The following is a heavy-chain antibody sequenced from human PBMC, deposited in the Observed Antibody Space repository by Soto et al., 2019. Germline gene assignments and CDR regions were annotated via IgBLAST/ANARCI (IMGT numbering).Heavy chain of an antibody. CDR1: GGTFSSYT. CDR3: ASSPTISSPFDP. V-gene: IGHV1-69*02. CDR2: IIPILGIA. Sequence: SVKVSCKASGGTFSSYTISWVRQAPGQGLEWMGRIIPILGIANYAQKFQGRVTITADKSTSTAYMELSSLRSEDTAVYYCASSPTISSPFDPWGQGTLVTVSS. J-gene: IGHJ5*02. D-gene: IGHD3-3*01.